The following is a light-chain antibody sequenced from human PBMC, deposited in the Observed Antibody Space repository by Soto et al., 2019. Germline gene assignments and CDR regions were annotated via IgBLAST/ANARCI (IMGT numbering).Light chain of an antibody. CDR3: QQRSSWPLT. V-gene: IGKV3-11*01. CDR2: DAS. CDR1: QSVSSS. J-gene: IGKJ4*01. Sequence: EIVLTQSPATLSLSPGERATLSCRASQSVSSSLAWYQQKPGQTPRLLIYDASNRATGIPAMFSGSGSGTDFTLTVSSLEPEDFAVYYCQQRSSWPLTFGGGTKVEIK.